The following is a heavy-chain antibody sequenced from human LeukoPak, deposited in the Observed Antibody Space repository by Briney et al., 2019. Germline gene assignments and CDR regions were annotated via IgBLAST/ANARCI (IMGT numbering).Heavy chain of an antibody. J-gene: IGHJ4*02. CDR2: IYYSGST. CDR1: GGSISSSSYY. CDR3: ARSYYFDSSGFSEFDY. V-gene: IGHV4-39*07. D-gene: IGHD3-22*01. Sequence: SETLSLTCTVSGGSISSSSYYWGWIRQPPGKGLEWIGSIYYSGSTYYNPSLKSRVTISVDTSKNQFSLKLSSVTAADTAVYYCARSYYFDSSGFSEFDYWGQGTLVTVSS.